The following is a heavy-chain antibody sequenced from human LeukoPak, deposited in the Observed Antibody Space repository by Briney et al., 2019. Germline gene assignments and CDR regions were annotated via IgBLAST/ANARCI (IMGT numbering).Heavy chain of an antibody. D-gene: IGHD6-13*01. CDR3: AKFGGRYSSSWFDAFDI. J-gene: IGHJ3*02. CDR2: IRYDGSNK. CDR1: GFTFSSYG. Sequence: GGSLRLSCAASGFTFSSYGMHWVRQAPGKGLEWVAFIRYDGSNKYYADSVKGRFTISRDNSKNTLYLQMNSLRAEDTAVYYCAKFGGRYSSSWFDAFDIWGQGTMVTVSS. V-gene: IGHV3-30*02.